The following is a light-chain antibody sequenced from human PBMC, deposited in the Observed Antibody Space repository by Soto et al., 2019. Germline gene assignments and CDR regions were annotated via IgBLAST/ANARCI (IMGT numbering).Light chain of an antibody. J-gene: IGKJ2*01. CDR1: QGIRNY. V-gene: IGKV1-17*01. CDR2: VAS. Sequence: IQMTQSPSSLSASVGDTVTVTCRASQGIRNYLNWFQQKPGKAPKRLISVASTLQSGVPSRFSGSGSGTEFNLTLSSLQPEDSATYYCLQHNTYPYTFGQGTKLEIK. CDR3: LQHNTYPYT.